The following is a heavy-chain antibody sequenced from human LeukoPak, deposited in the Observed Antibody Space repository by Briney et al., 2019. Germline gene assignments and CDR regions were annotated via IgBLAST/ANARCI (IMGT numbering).Heavy chain of an antibody. D-gene: IGHD3-10*01. CDR2: IWYDGSNK. J-gene: IGHJ4*02. CDR1: GFTFSSYG. V-gene: IGHV3-33*01. Sequence: PGGSLRLPCAASGFTFSSYGMHWVRQAPGKGLEWVAVIWYDGSNKYYADSVKGRFTISRDNSKNTLYLQMNSLRAEDTAVYYCASSYGSGFDGFWGQGTLVTVSS. CDR3: ASSYGSGFDGF.